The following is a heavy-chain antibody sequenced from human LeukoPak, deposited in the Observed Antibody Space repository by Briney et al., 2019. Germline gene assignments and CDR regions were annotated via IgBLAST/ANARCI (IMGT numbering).Heavy chain of an antibody. V-gene: IGHV4-34*01. CDR1: GGSFSGYY. CDR2: INHSGST. CDR3: ARRRIFGVVIIRSHYMDV. Sequence: SETLSLTCAVYGGSFSGYYWSWIRQPPGKGLEWIGEINHSGSTNYNPSLKSRVTISVDTSKNQFSLKLSSVTAADTAVYYCARRRIFGVVIIRSHYMDVWGKGTTVTVSS. D-gene: IGHD3-3*01. J-gene: IGHJ6*03.